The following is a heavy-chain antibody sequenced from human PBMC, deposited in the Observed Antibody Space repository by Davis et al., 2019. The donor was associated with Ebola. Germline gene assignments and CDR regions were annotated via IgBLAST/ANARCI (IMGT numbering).Heavy chain of an antibody. CDR1: GFTFSSYA. D-gene: IGHD6-19*01. CDR2: ISYDGSNK. CDR3: AKDFIAVWYYYGMDV. V-gene: IGHV3-30*04. Sequence: GESLKISCAASGFTFSSYAMHWVRQAPGKGLEWVAVISYDGSNKYYADSVKGRFTISRDNSKNTLYLQMNSLRAEDTAVYYCAKDFIAVWYYYGMDVWGQGTTVTVSS. J-gene: IGHJ6*02.